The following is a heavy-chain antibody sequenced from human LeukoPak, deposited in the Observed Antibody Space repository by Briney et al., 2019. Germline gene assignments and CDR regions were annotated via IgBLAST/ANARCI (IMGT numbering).Heavy chain of an antibody. CDR2: ISYDGSNK. J-gene: IGHJ6*02. Sequence: GGSLRLSCAASGFTFSSYGMHWVRQAPGKGLPWVAVISYDGSNKYYADSVKGRFTISRDNSKNTPYLQMNSLRAEDTAVYYCAKDDYSNWYYYYGMDVWGQGTTVTVSS. D-gene: IGHD4-11*01. V-gene: IGHV3-30*18. CDR1: GFTFSSYG. CDR3: AKDDYSNWYYYYGMDV.